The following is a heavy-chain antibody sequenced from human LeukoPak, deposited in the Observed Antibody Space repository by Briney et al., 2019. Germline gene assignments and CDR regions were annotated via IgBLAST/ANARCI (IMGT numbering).Heavy chain of an antibody. J-gene: IGHJ3*02. CDR1: GFTFSSYG. V-gene: IGHV3-30*02. Sequence: PGGSLRLSCAASGFTFSSYGMHWVRQAPGKGLEWVAFTRYDGSNKYYADSVKGRFTISRDTSKNTLYLQMNSLRAEDTAVYYCAKVVRRDSSSWYGTPEKYAFDIWGQGTMVTVSS. D-gene: IGHD6-13*01. CDR2: TRYDGSNK. CDR3: AKVVRRDSSSWYGTPEKYAFDI.